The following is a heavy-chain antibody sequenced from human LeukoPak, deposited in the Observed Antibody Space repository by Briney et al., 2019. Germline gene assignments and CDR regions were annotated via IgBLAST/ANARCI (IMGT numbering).Heavy chain of an antibody. J-gene: IGHJ6*02. CDR2: ISYDGSNT. D-gene: IGHD2-2*01. V-gene: IGHV3-30-3*01. Sequence: GGSPRLSCAASGFTFSSYAMHWVRQAPGKGLEWVAVISYDGSNTYDADSVKGRFTISRDSSKNTLYLQMNSLRAEDTAVYYCARYCSSTSCYGMDVWGQGTTVTVSS. CDR3: ARYCSSTSCYGMDV. CDR1: GFTFSSYA.